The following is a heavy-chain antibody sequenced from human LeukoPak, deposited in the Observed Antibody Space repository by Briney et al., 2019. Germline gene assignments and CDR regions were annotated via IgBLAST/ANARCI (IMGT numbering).Heavy chain of an antibody. D-gene: IGHD3-3*01. CDR1: GFTFSSYS. J-gene: IGHJ4*02. V-gene: IGHV3-48*01. CDR2: ISSSSSTI. Sequence: GGSLRLSCAASGFTFSSYSMNWVRQAPGKGLEWVSYISSSSSTIYYADSVKGRFTISRDNAKNSLYLQMNSLRAEDTAVYYCARSNYDFWSGYYTAGFDYWGQGTLVTVSS. CDR3: ARSNYDFWSGYYTAGFDY.